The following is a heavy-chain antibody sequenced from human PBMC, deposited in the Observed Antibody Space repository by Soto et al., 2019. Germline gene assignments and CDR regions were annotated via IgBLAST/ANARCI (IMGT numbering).Heavy chain of an antibody. V-gene: IGHV3-23*01. D-gene: IGHD6-13*01. CDR3: AKYDIAAAGKTRPMDV. CDR2: ISGSGGST. J-gene: IGHJ6*02. CDR1: GFTFSSYA. Sequence: GGSLRLSCAASGFTFSSYAMSWVRQAPGKGLEWVSAISGSGGSTYYADSVKGRFTISRDNSKNTLYLQMNSLRAEDTAVYYCAKYDIAAAGKTRPMDVWGQGTTVTVSS.